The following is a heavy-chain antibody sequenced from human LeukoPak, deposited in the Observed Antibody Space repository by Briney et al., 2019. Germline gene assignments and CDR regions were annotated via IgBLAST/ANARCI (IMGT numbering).Heavy chain of an antibody. Sequence: SVKVSCKASGGTFSSYAISWVRQAPGQGLEWMGGIIPIFGTANYAQKFQGRVTVTTDESTSTAYMELSTLRSEDTAVYYCARAAYYYDSSGYYFDYWGQGTLVTVSS. V-gene: IGHV1-69*05. J-gene: IGHJ4*02. D-gene: IGHD3-22*01. CDR1: GGTFSSYA. CDR2: IIPIFGTA. CDR3: ARAAYYYDSSGYYFDY.